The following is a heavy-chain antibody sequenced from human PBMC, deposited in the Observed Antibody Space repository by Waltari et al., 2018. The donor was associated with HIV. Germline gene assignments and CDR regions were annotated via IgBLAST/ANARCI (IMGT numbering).Heavy chain of an antibody. CDR1: GFTFTPYA. Sequence: QVQLVEFGGGVVQPGRSLRVSCAASGFTFTPYAMHWVRQAPGKGLGWVAVISWDGSNKHYADSVKGRCTITRDNSRNSLYLQMSSLRAEDTAVYYCGREGDYYDSSPFDYWGQGTLVTVSS. CDR2: ISWDGSNK. CDR3: GREGDYYDSSPFDY. J-gene: IGHJ4*02. V-gene: IGHV3-30-3*01. D-gene: IGHD3-22*01.